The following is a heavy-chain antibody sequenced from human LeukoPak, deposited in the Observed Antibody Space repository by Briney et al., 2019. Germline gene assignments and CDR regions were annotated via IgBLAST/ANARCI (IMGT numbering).Heavy chain of an antibody. J-gene: IGHJ4*02. D-gene: IGHD3-10*01. Sequence: GGSLRLSCAASGFTFSSYWMNWVRQAPGKGLEWVANINQDGSQKSCVDSVKGRFSISRDNAKNSLYLQMHSLRAEDTAVYYCARSNREFASGSGDYWGQGTLVTVSS. V-gene: IGHV3-7*05. CDR1: GFTFSSYW. CDR3: ARSNREFASGSGDY. CDR2: INQDGSQK.